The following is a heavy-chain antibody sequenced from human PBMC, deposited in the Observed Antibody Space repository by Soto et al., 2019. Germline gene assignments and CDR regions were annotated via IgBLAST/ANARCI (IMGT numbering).Heavy chain of an antibody. D-gene: IGHD6-13*01. J-gene: IGHJ5*02. CDR3: AREAIAATGANWFDP. CDR2: INPSSGGT. Sequence: QVQLVQSGAEVRKPGASVKVSCKASGYTFTGYYIYWVRQAPGQGLEWMGWINPSSGGTNYAQKFQGWVTMTRDTSXXTAYMEMSRLRSDDTAVYYCAREAIAATGANWFDPWGQGTLVTVSS. CDR1: GYTFTGYY. V-gene: IGHV1-2*04.